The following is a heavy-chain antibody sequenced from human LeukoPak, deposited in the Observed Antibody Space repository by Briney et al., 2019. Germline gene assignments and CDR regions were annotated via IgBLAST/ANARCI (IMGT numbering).Heavy chain of an antibody. CDR1: GFTLSSYS. CDR2: ISSSSTTI. CDR3: ARTGAVMSGAFDI. V-gene: IGHV3-48*04. J-gene: IGHJ3*02. Sequence: PGGSLRLSCAASGFTLSSYSMNWVRQAPGKGPEWLSYISSSSTTIYYADSVKGRFTISRDNAKNTLYLQMNSLRAEDTAVYYCARTGAVMSGAFDIWGLGTIVTVSS. D-gene: IGHD3-3*01.